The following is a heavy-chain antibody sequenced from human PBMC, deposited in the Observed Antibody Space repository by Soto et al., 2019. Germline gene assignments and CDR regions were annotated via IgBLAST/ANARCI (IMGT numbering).Heavy chain of an antibody. Sequence: EVQLLESGGDLVQPGGSLRLSCAASGFTFSNYAMIWVRQAPGKGLEWVSAISGPGSPTYYAHSVKGRFTISRDNSNNTLYLQMNSLRPEDTALYYCAKDDVAEYVKPDYWGQGTLVTVSS. CDR1: GFTFSNYA. D-gene: IGHD3-16*01. J-gene: IGHJ4*02. CDR2: ISGPGSPT. V-gene: IGHV3-23*01. CDR3: AKDDVAEYVKPDY.